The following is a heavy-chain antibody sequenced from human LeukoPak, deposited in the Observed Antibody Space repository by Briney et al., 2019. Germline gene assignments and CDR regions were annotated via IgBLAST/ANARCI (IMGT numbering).Heavy chain of an antibody. CDR3: ARYWNDRYFDY. CDR2: VSSTGAST. D-gene: IGHD1-1*01. CDR1: GFTFSSHS. J-gene: IGHJ4*02. V-gene: IGHV3-23*01. Sequence: GGSLRLSCAASGFTFSSHSMGWVRQAPGKGLEWVSVVSSTGASTFYADSVKGRLTISKDNSNNTLYLQLNSLRAEDTAVYFCARYWNDRYFDYWGQGSPVTVSS.